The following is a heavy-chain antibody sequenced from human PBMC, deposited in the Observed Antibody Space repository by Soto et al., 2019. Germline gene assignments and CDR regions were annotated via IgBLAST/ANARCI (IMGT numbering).Heavy chain of an antibody. CDR2: ISYSGST. Sequence: SEPMPVTWTVVGGTIISFYWRRIRQPPGKGLEWIGYISYSGSTTYNPSLKSRVTISLDTAKNQFSLTLSSVTAADTAVYYCARDPGKYSGYAGTGSALWAQGTLVTGSS. CDR3: ARDPGKYSGYAGTGSAL. V-gene: IGHV4-59*01. J-gene: IGHJ4*02. D-gene: IGHD5-12*01. CDR1: GGTIISFY.